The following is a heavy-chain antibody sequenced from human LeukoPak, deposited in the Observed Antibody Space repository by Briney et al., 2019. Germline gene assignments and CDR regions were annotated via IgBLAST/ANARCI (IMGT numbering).Heavy chain of an antibody. J-gene: IGHJ4*02. CDR1: GGSISSTSYS. D-gene: IGHD5-12*01. Sequence: PSETLSLTCTVSGGSISSTSYSWAWIRQPPGKGLEWIGSIHYSGTTYYNPSLKSRLTISVDTSKNQFSLKLSSVTAADTAVYYCARRRIVATIEYWGQGTLVTVSS. CDR3: ARRRIVATIEY. CDR2: IHYSGTT. V-gene: IGHV4-39*01.